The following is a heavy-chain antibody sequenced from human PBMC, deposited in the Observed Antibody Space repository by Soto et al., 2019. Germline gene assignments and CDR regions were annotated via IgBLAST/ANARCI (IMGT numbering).Heavy chain of an antibody. Sequence: LRLSCAAPGFTFSTYAMSWVRQAPGKGLEWVSTISGSGGTTYYADSVKGRFTISRDSSKNTLYLQMSSLRADDTAVYYCAKDTLGIPLAGTTRTAFDDWGQGTLVTVS. V-gene: IGHV3-23*01. CDR1: GFTFSTYA. J-gene: IGHJ4*02. CDR2: ISGSGGTT. CDR3: AKDTLGIPLAGTTRTAFDD. D-gene: IGHD6-19*01.